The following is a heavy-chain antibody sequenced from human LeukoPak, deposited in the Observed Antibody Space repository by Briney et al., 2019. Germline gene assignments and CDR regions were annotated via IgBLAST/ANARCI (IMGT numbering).Heavy chain of an antibody. CDR3: ARGSKWFGELIRRGEYYFDY. CDR1: GFTLSSYD. Sequence: GWSLRLSSAASGFTLSSYDIHWVRQAPGKGLEWVAVISCDGSKKYYADSVKGRLTISRDNSKNTLSLQMNSLRAEDTAVYYCARGSKWFGELIRRGEYYFDYWGQGTLVTVSS. V-gene: IGHV3-30*04. D-gene: IGHD3-10*01. J-gene: IGHJ4*02. CDR2: ISCDGSKK.